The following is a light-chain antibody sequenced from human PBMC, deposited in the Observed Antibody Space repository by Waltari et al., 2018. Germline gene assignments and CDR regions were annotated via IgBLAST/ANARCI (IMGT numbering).Light chain of an antibody. CDR2: GST. CDR1: GPNIRAAFD. V-gene: IGLV1-40*01. J-gene: IGLJ3*02. Sequence: QSVLTQAPSMSGAPGQRVTIPCTGSGPNIRAAFDVHWYQQLPRAAPKLLIYGSTSRPLGVPDRFFGSTSGTSASLVIIGLQPEDEAVYYCQSYDTSLSVVFGGGTKLTVL. CDR3: QSYDTSLSVV.